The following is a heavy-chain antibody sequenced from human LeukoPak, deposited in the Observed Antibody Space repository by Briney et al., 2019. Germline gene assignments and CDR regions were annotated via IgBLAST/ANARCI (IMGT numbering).Heavy chain of an antibody. Sequence: SETLSLTCSVSGASITNYYWSWIRQAPGKGLEWIGYIYYSGNTNTYNPSLKSRATISLYTSRKYFSLELRSVTAADTAVYYCARQKWEQQGRDYYFNGLDVWGPGTTVIVSS. J-gene: IGHJ6*02. V-gene: IGHV4-59*01. CDR2: IYYSGNT. D-gene: IGHD1/OR15-1a*01. CDR3: ARQKWEQQGRDYYFNGLDV. CDR1: GASITNYY.